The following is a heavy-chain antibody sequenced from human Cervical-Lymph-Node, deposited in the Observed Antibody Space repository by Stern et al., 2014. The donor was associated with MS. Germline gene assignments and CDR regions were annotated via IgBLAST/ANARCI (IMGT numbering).Heavy chain of an antibody. CDR3: ARDAFPFRFGGSSLDY. CDR2: ISAYNGNT. J-gene: IGHJ4*02. CDR1: GYTFTSYG. Sequence: QVQLVQSGAEVKKPGASVKVSCKASGYTFTSYGISWVRQAPGQGLEWMGWISAYNGNTNYAQKLQGRVTMTTDTSTSTAYMELRTLRSAATAVYSCARDAFPFRFGGSSLDYWGQGTLVTVSS. D-gene: IGHD3-16*01. V-gene: IGHV1-18*01.